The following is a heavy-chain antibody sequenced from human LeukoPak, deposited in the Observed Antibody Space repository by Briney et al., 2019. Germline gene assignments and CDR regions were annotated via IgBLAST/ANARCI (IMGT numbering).Heavy chain of an antibody. CDR2: IIPIFGTA. J-gene: IGHJ4*02. CDR1: GGTFSSYA. V-gene: IGHV1-69*01. D-gene: IGHD2-15*01. CDR3: ARVQSPRYCSGGSCYPPH. Sequence: SVKVSCKASGGTFSSYAISWVRQAPGQGLEWMGGIIPIFGTANYAQKFQGRVTITADESTSTAYMELSSLRSEDTAVYYCARVQSPRYCSGGSCYPPHWGQGTLVTVSS.